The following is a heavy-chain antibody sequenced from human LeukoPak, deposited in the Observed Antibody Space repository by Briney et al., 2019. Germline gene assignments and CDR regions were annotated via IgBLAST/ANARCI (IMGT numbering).Heavy chain of an antibody. D-gene: IGHD2-15*01. CDR3: ARVHYCSGGSCPDAFDI. CDR2: IYYSGST. J-gene: IGHJ3*02. V-gene: IGHV4-59*01. CDR1: GVSISSYY. Sequence: PSETLSLTCTVSGVSISSYYWSWIRQPPGKGLEWIGYIYYSGSTNYNPSLKSRVTISVDTSKNQFSLKLSSVTAADTAVYYCARVHYCSGGSCPDAFDIWGQGTMVTVSS.